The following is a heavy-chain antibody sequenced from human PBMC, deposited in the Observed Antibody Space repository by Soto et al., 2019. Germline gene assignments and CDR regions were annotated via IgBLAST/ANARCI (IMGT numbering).Heavy chain of an antibody. CDR2: IIPIFGTA. Sequence: GASVKVSCKASGDTFSNYAISWVRQAPGQGLEWMGGIIPIFGTANYAQKFQGRVTITADESTSTAYMELSSLRSEDTAVYYCASARGYYGSSDYYYFDVWGKGTMVTVSS. D-gene: IGHD3-22*01. CDR3: ASARGYYGSSDYYYFDV. V-gene: IGHV1-69*13. CDR1: GDTFSNYA. J-gene: IGHJ6*03.